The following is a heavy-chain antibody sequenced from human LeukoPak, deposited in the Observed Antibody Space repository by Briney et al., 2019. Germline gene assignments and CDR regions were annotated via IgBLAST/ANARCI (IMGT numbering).Heavy chain of an antibody. D-gene: IGHD4-17*01. CDR1: GFTFSSYA. Sequence: GGSLRLSCAASGFTFSSYAMSWVRQAPGKGLEWVSAISGSGGSTYYADSVKGRFTISRDNSKNTLYLQMNSLRAEDTAVYYCAKGSKPSIDYGDYEGYFQHWGQGTLVTVSS. V-gene: IGHV3-23*01. CDR3: AKGSKPSIDYGDYEGYFQH. CDR2: ISGSGGST. J-gene: IGHJ1*01.